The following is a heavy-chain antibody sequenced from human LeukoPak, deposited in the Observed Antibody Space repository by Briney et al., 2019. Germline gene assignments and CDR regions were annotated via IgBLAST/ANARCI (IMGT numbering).Heavy chain of an antibody. V-gene: IGHV3-66*01. D-gene: IGHD2-2*01. Sequence: GGSLRLSCAASGFTVSSNYMSWVRQAPGKGLEWVSVIYSGGSTYYADSVKGRFTISRDNSKNTLYLQMNSLRAEGTAVYYCAKDASIVVVPAANFDYWGQGTLVTVSS. J-gene: IGHJ4*02. CDR1: GFTVSSNY. CDR3: AKDASIVVVPAANFDY. CDR2: IYSGGST.